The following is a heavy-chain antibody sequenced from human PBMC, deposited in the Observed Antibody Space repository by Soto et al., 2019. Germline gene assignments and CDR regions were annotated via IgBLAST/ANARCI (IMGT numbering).Heavy chain of an antibody. CDR3: ASDIVGATSFDYYGMDV. V-gene: IGHV4-39*07. J-gene: IGHJ6*02. CDR2: IYYSGST. Sequence: SETLSLTCTVSGGSISSSSYYWGWIRQPPGRGLEWIGSIYYSGSTYYNPSLKSRVTISVDTSKNQFSLKLSSVTAADTAVYYCASDIVGATSFDYYGMDVWGQGTTVTVSS. D-gene: IGHD1-26*01. CDR1: GGSISSSSYY.